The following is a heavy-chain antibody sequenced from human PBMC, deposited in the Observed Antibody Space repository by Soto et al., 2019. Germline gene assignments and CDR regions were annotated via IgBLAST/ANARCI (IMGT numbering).Heavy chain of an antibody. D-gene: IGHD2-8*01. V-gene: IGHV1-46*04. CDR3: VRGGVWYYLED. CDR2: INPGGDTT. J-gene: IGHJ4*02. Sequence: QVQVVQSGAEVKKPGASVKVSCKASGNTFSDSYIHWVRQAPGQGLEWMGIINPGGDTTTYAQKLQGRVAMTSDTSTSTVYMALSRLTSEDTAVYYCVRGGVWYYLEDWGQGTLVTVSS. CDR1: GNTFSDSY.